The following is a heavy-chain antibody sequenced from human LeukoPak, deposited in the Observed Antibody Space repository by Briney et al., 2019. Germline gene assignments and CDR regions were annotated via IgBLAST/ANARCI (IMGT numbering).Heavy chain of an antibody. CDR3: ARGRWHPSVRVDY. J-gene: IGHJ4*02. CDR1: GGSFSGYY. D-gene: IGHD6-13*01. Sequence: PSETLSLTCAVYGGSFSGYYWSWIRQPPGKGLEWIGEINHSGSTNYNPSLKSRVTISVDTSKNQFSLKLNSVTAADTAVYYCARGRWHPSVRVDYWGQGTLVTISS. V-gene: IGHV4-34*01. CDR2: INHSGST.